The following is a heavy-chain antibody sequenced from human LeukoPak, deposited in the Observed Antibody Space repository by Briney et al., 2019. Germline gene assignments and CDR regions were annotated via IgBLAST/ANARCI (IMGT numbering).Heavy chain of an antibody. CDR1: GGSISSSSYY. CDR2: IYYSGST. V-gene: IGHV4-39*07. CDR3: ARGPKRAVAGKINWFDP. Sequence: SETLSLTCTVSGGSISSSSYYWGWIRQPPGKGLEWIGSIYYSGSTYYNPSLKSRVTISVDTSKNQFSLKLSSVTAADTAVYYCARGPKRAVAGKINWFDPWGQGTLVTVSS. D-gene: IGHD6-19*01. J-gene: IGHJ5*02.